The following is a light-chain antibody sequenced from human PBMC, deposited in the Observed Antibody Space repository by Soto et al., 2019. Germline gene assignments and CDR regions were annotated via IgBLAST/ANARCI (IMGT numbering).Light chain of an antibody. J-gene: IGKJ4*01. CDR3: QQRSNWPRLT. Sequence: EIVMTQSPATLSVSPGERATLSCRASQSVSSNLAWYQQKPGQAPRLLSYATSTRAAGIPARFSGSGSGTDFTLTISSLEPEDFAVYYCQQRSNWPRLTFGGGTKVDIK. V-gene: IGKV3-11*01. CDR1: QSVSSN. CDR2: ATS.